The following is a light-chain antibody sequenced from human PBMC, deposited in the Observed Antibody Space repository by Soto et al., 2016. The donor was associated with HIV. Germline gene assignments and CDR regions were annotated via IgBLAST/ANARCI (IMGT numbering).Light chain of an antibody. CDR2: DDT. V-gene: IGLV3-21*03. Sequence: SYVLTQPPSVSVAPGKTARITCGGNNIASKNVHWYQQKPGQAPLLVVYDDTDRPSGIPERFSGSNSGNMATLSIARVEAGDEADYYCQVWDSTTDLNYVFGTGTKVTVL. CDR1: NIASKN. J-gene: IGLJ1*01. CDR3: QVWDSTTDLNYV.